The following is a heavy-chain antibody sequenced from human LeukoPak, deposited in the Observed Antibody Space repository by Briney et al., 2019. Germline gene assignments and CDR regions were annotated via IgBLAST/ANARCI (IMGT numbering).Heavy chain of an antibody. D-gene: IGHD3-3*01. V-gene: IGHV1-2*02. Sequence: ASMKVSCKASGYTFTGYYMHWVRQAPGQGLEWMGWINPNSGGTNYAQKFQGRVTMTRDTSISTAYMELSRLRSDDTAVYYCARGAYYDFWSGYSGFGYWGQGTLVTVSS. J-gene: IGHJ4*02. CDR3: ARGAYYDFWSGYSGFGY. CDR2: INPNSGGT. CDR1: GYTFTGYY.